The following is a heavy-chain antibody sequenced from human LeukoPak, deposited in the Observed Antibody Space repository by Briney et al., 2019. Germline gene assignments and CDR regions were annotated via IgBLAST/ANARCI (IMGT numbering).Heavy chain of an antibody. V-gene: IGHV1-24*01. D-gene: IGHD1-26*01. CDR2: FDPEDGET. Sequence: SVKVSCKVSGYTLTELSMHWVRQAPGKGLEWMGRFDPEDGETIYAQKFQGRVTMTADTSTDTVYMELSSLRSEDTAVYYCATSIVGATAFDYWGQGTLVTVSP. CDR3: ATSIVGATAFDY. CDR1: GYTLTELS. J-gene: IGHJ4*02.